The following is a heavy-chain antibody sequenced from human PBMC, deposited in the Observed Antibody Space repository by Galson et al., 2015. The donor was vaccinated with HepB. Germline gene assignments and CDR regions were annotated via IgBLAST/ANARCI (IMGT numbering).Heavy chain of an antibody. V-gene: IGHV3-33*07. Sequence: SLRLSCAASGFIFSNYGMYWVRQTPGKGLEWVAVIWYDGSRKYYGDSVKGRFTISRDNSKNTLYLHMNGLRVEDTAVYYCARADGGGDNPLDYWGQGTLVTVSS. CDR3: ARADGGGDNPLDY. J-gene: IGHJ4*02. CDR1: GFIFSNYG. CDR2: IWYDGSRK. D-gene: IGHD2-21*01.